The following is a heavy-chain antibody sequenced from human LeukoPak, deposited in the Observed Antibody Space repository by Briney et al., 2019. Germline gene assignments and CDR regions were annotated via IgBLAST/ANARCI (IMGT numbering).Heavy chain of an antibody. Sequence: GGYLRLSCAASGFTFSSYWMSWVRQAPGKGLEWVANIKQDGSEKYYVDSVKGRFTISRDNAKNSLYLQMNSLRAEDTAVYYCARDLIFGVVSPRSHYGMDVWGQGTTVTVSS. CDR2: IKQDGSEK. CDR1: GFTFSSYW. V-gene: IGHV3-7*01. CDR3: ARDLIFGVVSPRSHYGMDV. J-gene: IGHJ6*02. D-gene: IGHD3-3*01.